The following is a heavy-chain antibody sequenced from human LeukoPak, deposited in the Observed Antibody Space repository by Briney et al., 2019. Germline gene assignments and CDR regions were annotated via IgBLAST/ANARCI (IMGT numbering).Heavy chain of an antibody. Sequence: PSETLSLTCTVSGYSISGVYCWGWIRQPPEKGLEWIGSICHSGSTYYNPSLKSRVTISVDTSKNQFSLKLSSVTAADTAVYYCARTGHYGDYKDYWGQGTLVTVSS. J-gene: IGHJ4*02. CDR3: ARTGHYGDYKDY. CDR2: ICHSGST. D-gene: IGHD4-17*01. V-gene: IGHV4-38-2*02. CDR1: GYSISGVYC.